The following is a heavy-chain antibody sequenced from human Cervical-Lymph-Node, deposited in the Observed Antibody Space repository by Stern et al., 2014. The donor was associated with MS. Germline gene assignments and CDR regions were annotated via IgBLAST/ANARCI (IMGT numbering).Heavy chain of an antibody. CDR3: MGVGDAMHV. Sequence: VQLVESGGGVVQPGRSLTLSCAASGFSLSNSGMHWVRQAPGKGLEWVAVMSFVGGNKKYGDSVKGRCSIDRDMANNTLFLKLNSLRPEDTAVYYCMGVGDAMHVWGQGTTVIVSS. V-gene: IGHV3-30*03. CDR1: GFSLSNSG. J-gene: IGHJ6*02. CDR2: MSFVGGNK.